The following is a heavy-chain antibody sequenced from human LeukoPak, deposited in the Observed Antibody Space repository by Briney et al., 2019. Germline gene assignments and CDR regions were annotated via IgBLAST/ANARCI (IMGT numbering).Heavy chain of an antibody. CDR3: ARGGYCSSTSCYSSLGFDP. CDR2: INHGGST. Sequence: SETLSLTCAVYGGSFSGYFWSWIRQPPGKGLEWIGEINHGGSTNYNPSLKSRVTISVDTSKNQFSLKLSSVTAADTAVYYCARGGYCSSTSCYSSLGFDPWGQGTLVTVSS. J-gene: IGHJ5*02. CDR1: GGSFSGYF. D-gene: IGHD2-2*01. V-gene: IGHV4-34*01.